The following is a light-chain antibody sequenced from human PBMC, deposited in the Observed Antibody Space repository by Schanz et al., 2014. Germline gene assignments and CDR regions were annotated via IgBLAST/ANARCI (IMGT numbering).Light chain of an antibody. CDR1: SSDVGGYNY. V-gene: IGLV2-14*03. CDR3: SSYTSSDTYV. J-gene: IGLJ1*01. Sequence: QSALTQPASVSGSPGQSITLSCTGTSSDVGGYNYVSWYQHHPGKAPKLMIYDVNNRPSGVSNRFSGSKSGNTASLTISGLQAEDEADYYCSSYTSSDTYVFGTGTKLTVL. CDR2: DVN.